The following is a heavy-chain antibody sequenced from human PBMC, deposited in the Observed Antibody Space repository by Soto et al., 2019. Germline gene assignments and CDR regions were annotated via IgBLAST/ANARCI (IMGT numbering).Heavy chain of an antibody. Sequence: ASVKVSCKASGCTFTSYDINWVRQATGQGLEWMGWMNPNSGNTGYAQKFQGRVTMTRNTSISTAYMELSSLRSEDTAVYYCARLAESIAAAGTVPWGQGTLVTVSS. CDR2: MNPNSGNT. V-gene: IGHV1-8*01. D-gene: IGHD6-13*01. CDR3: ARLAESIAAAGTVP. J-gene: IGHJ5*02. CDR1: GCTFTSYD.